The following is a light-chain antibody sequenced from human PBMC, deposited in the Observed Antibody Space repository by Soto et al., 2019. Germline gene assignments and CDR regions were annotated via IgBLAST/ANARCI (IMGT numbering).Light chain of an antibody. CDR1: QSVRSN. Sequence: ETVLTQSPATLSLSPGERATLSCRASQSVRSNLAWYQHKPGQAPRLLIYDASNRTTGIPGRFSGSGSGTDFTLTISNLEPEDFAVYYCQQRDNWPWTFGQGAKVEIK. V-gene: IGKV3-11*01. CDR2: DAS. J-gene: IGKJ1*01. CDR3: QQRDNWPWT.